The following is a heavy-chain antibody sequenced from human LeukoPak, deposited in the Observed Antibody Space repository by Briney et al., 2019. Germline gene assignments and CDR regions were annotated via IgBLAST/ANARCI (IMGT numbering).Heavy chain of an antibody. D-gene: IGHD3-22*01. CDR1: GGSFSGYY. CDR2: INHSGST. Sequence: SETLSLTCVVYGGSFSGYYWSWIRQPPGKGLEWIGEINHSGSTNYNPTLKSRVTISVDTSKNQFSLKLSSVTAADTAVYYCARANYYDSSEDWGQGTLVTVSS. CDR3: ARANYYDSSED. J-gene: IGHJ4*02. V-gene: IGHV4-34*01.